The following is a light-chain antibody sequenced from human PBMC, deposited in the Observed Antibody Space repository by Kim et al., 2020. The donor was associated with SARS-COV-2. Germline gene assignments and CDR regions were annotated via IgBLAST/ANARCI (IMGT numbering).Light chain of an antibody. V-gene: IGLV3-21*04. Sequence: SYELTQPPPVSVAPGKTARITCGGNNIGSKSVHWYQQKPGQAPVTVIYYDSDRPSGIPERFSGSKSGNTATLTISRVEAGDEADYYCQVWDSSNDQHVVFGGGTQLTVL. CDR1: NIGSKS. CDR2: YDS. J-gene: IGLJ2*01. CDR3: QVWDSSNDQHVV.